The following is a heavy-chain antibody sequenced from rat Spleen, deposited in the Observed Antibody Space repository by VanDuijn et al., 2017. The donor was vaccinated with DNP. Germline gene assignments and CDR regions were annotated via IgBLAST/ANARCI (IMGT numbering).Heavy chain of an antibody. D-gene: IGHD4-1*01. V-gene: IGHV4-2*01. CDR3: TREGLRASDY. Sequence: EVKLVESGGVLVQPGRSLKLSCAASGLNFSDYWMGWVRQAPGKGLEWMGEINKDSSTTNYIPSLKDKFTISRDNGQNTLYLQMSKLGSEDTAIYYCTREGLRASDYWGQGVMVTVSS. CDR1: GLNFSDYW. J-gene: IGHJ2*01. CDR2: INKDSSTT.